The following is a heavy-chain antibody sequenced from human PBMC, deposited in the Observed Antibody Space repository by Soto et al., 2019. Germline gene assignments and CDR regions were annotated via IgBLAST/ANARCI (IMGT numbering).Heavy chain of an antibody. CDR1: GFSFSSYG. CDR3: ARWWNDEEWVETMDV. V-gene: IGHV3-33*01. Sequence: QVQLVESGGGVVQPGRSLRLSCAASGFSFSSYGMHWVRQAPGKGLEWVAVIYYDGSNEYYSDSVKGRFTISRDNSKNTLYLQMNSLRVEDTAVYYCARWWNDEEWVETMDVWGQGTTFTVSS. D-gene: IGHD1-1*01. J-gene: IGHJ6*02. CDR2: IYYDGSNE.